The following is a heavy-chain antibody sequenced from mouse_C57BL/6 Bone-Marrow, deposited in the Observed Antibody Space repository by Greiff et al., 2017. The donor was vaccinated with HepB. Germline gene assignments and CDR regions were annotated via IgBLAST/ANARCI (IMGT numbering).Heavy chain of an antibody. Sequence: EVMLVESGGGLVQPKGSLKLSCAASGFSFNTYAMNWVRQAPGKGLEWVARIRSKSNNYATYYADSVKDRFTISRDDPESMLYLQMNNLKTEDTAMYYCVRQLYDGPWFAYWGQGTLVTVSA. D-gene: IGHD2-3*01. CDR3: VRQLYDGPWFAY. CDR1: GFSFNTYA. CDR2: IRSKSNNYAT. V-gene: IGHV10-1*01. J-gene: IGHJ3*01.